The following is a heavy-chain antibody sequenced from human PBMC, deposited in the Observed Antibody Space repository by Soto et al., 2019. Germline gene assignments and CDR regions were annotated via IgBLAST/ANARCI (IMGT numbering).Heavy chain of an antibody. D-gene: IGHD5-12*01. V-gene: IGHV3-48*02. CDR3: ARVGYSGYVPTRTYYYYYRMDV. Sequence: PGGSLRLSCAASGFTFSSYSMNWVRQAPGKGLEWVSYISSSSSTIYYADSVKGRFTISRDNAKNSLYLQMNSLRDEDTAVYYCARVGYSGYVPTRTYYYYYRMDVWGQGTTVPVSS. CDR2: ISSSSSTI. CDR1: GFTFSSYS. J-gene: IGHJ6*02.